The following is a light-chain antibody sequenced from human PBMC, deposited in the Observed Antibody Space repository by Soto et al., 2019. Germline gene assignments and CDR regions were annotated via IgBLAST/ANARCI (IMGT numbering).Light chain of an antibody. V-gene: IGKV3-11*01. CDR1: LNVNSY. Sequence: VLTQSPATLSLSPGERATLSCRASLNVNSYLAWYQQKPGQAPRLLIYDAANRATGVPARFSGSGSGTDFTLTITNPEPEDFAVYYCQHRYNWPLTFGAGTKVEV. J-gene: IGKJ4*01. CDR2: DAA. CDR3: QHRYNWPLT.